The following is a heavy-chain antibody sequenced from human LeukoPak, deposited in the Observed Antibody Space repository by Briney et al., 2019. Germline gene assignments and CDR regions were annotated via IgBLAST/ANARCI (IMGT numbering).Heavy chain of an antibody. Sequence: ASVKVSCKASGGTFSSYAISWVRQAPGQGLEWIGGIIPIFGTANYAQKFQGRVTITADESTSTAYMELSSLRSEDTAVYYCARLRDYYDSSGYPPFDYWGQGTLVTVSS. V-gene: IGHV1-69*01. D-gene: IGHD3-22*01. CDR3: ARLRDYYDSSGYPPFDY. CDR1: GGTFSSYA. CDR2: IIPIFGTA. J-gene: IGHJ4*02.